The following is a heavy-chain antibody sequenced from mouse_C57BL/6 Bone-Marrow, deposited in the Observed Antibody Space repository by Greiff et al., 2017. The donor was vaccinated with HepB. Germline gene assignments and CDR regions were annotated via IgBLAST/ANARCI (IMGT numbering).Heavy chain of an antibody. Sequence: VQGVESGAELARPGASVKLSCKASGYTFTSYGISWVKQRTGQGLEWIGEIYPRSGNTYYNEKFKGKATLTADKSSSTAYMELRSLTSEDSAVYFCARWGAGTAWFAYWGQGTLVTVSA. J-gene: IGHJ3*01. CDR2: IYPRSGNT. D-gene: IGHD4-1*01. V-gene: IGHV1-81*01. CDR3: ARWGAGTAWFAY. CDR1: GYTFTSYG.